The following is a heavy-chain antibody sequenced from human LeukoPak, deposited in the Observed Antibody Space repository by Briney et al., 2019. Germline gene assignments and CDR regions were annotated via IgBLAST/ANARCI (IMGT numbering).Heavy chain of an antibody. CDR1: GYTFTNYY. CDR3: ARKKCGNNCLVNYFDY. V-gene: IGHV1-46*01. Sequence: ASVKVSCKASGYTFTNYYIHWVRQAPGQGLEWMGLINPGGDNTDYAQNFQGRVTMTRDTSTSTVYMGLSSLRSEDTAVYYCARKKCGNNCLVNYFDYWGQGAAVTVSS. CDR2: INPGGDNT. D-gene: IGHD1-1*01. J-gene: IGHJ4*02.